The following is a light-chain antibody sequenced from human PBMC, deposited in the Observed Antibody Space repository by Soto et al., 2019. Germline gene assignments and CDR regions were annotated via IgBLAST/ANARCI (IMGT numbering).Light chain of an antibody. V-gene: IGLV1-44*01. J-gene: IGLJ1*01. CDR2: SNN. CDR3: AAWDDSLNGSYV. CDR1: SSNIGSNT. Sequence: QSALTQPPSASGTPGQRVTISCSGSSSNIGSNTVNWYQQLPGTAPKLLIYSNNQRPSGVPDRFSGSKSGASASPAISGLQSEDEADYYCAAWDDSLNGSYVFGTGTKVTAL.